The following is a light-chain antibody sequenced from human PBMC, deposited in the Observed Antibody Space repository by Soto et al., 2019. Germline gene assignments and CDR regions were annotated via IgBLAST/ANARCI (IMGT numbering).Light chain of an antibody. CDR3: QQSYSTPR. CDR2: GAS. Sequence: DIQMPQSPSSVSASVGDRVTITCRASQGISSWLAWYQQKPGKAPNLLIYGASSLQSGVPSRFSGSGSGTDFTLTISSLQPEEFATYDCQQSYSTPRVGQGTRLEIK. V-gene: IGKV1-12*01. CDR1: QGISSW. J-gene: IGKJ5*01.